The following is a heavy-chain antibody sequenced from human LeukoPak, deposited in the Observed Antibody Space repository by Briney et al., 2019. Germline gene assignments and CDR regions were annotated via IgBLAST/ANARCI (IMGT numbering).Heavy chain of an antibody. V-gene: IGHV4-30-2*01. CDR3: ARGRGYSGYPGLFDY. J-gene: IGHJ4*02. Sequence: SQTLSLTCAVSGGSISSGGYSWSWIRQPPGKGLEWIGYIYHSGSTYYNPSLKSRVTISVDRSKNQFSLKLSSVTAADTAVYYCARGRGYSGYPGLFDYWGQGTLVTVSS. CDR2: IYHSGST. D-gene: IGHD5-12*01. CDR1: GGSISSGGYS.